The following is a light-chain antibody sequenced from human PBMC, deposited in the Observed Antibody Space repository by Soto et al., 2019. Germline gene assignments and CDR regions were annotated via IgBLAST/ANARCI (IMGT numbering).Light chain of an antibody. CDR2: WAS. CDR3: QQYHSAPQT. CDR1: QSGFFSPNNQPY. Sequence: DIVMTQSPDSLAVSLGERATINCKSSQSGFFSPNNQPYLASYQQKPGQPPKLLIYWASTRESGVPDQFSGSGSGTDFTLTISSLQAEDVAFYYCQQYHSAPQTFGQGTKVEIK. V-gene: IGKV4-1*01. J-gene: IGKJ1*01.